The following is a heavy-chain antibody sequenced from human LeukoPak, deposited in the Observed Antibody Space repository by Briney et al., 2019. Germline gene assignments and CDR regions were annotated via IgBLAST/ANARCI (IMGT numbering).Heavy chain of an antibody. Sequence: ASVKVSCKASGGTFSSYAISWVRRAPGQGLEWMGGIIPIFGTANYAQKFQGRVTITADESTSTAYMELSSLRSEDTAVYYCVRGAPIRVAVAATFDPWGQGTLVTVPS. V-gene: IGHV1-69*13. CDR1: GGTFSSYA. CDR3: VRGAPIRVAVAATFDP. CDR2: IIPIFGTA. J-gene: IGHJ5*02. D-gene: IGHD6-19*01.